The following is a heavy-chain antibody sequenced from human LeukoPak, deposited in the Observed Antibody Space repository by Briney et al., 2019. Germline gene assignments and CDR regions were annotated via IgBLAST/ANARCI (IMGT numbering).Heavy chain of an antibody. J-gene: IGHJ4*02. CDR2: ISWNSGII. Sequence: GGSLRLSCAASGFTFDDYAMHWVRQAPGKGLEWVSGISWNSGIIGYADSVKGRFTISRDNAKNSLYLQMSSLRPEDTALYYCAKDRSYGYSSSWHWGQGTLVTVSS. V-gene: IGHV3-9*01. D-gene: IGHD6-13*01. CDR3: AKDRSYGYSSSWH. CDR1: GFTFDDYA.